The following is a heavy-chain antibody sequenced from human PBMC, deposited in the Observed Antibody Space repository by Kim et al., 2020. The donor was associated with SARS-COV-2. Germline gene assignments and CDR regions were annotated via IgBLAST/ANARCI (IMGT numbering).Heavy chain of an antibody. CDR3: ARDYYDILTGYNNWFDP. V-gene: IGHV1-46*01. J-gene: IGHJ5*02. CDR2: INPSGGST. Sequence: ASVKVSCKASGYTFTSYYMHWVRQAPGQGLEWMGIINPSGGSTSYAQKFQGRVTMTRDTSTSTVYMELSSLRSEDTAVYYCARDYYDILTGYNNWFDPWGQGTLVTVSS. D-gene: IGHD3-9*01. CDR1: GYTFTSYY.